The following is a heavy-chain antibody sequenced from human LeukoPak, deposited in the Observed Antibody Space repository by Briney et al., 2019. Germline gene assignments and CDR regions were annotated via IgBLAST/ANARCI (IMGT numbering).Heavy chain of an antibody. CDR2: FDPEDGET. CDR3: ATDGGYCSSTSCYSYYYYGMDV. V-gene: IGHV1-24*01. CDR1: GYTLTELS. Sequence: GASVKVSCKVSGYTLTELSMHWVRQAPGKGLEWMGGFDPEDGETIYAQKFQGRVTMTEDTSTDTAYMELSSLRSEDTAVYYCATDGGYCSSTSCYSYYYYGMDVRGQGTTVTVSS. J-gene: IGHJ6*02. D-gene: IGHD2-2*01.